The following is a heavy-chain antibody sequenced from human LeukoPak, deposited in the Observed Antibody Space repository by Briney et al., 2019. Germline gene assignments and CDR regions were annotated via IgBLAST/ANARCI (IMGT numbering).Heavy chain of an antibody. CDR2: IKQDGSEK. CDR1: GFTFSSYW. Sequence: GGSLRLSCAASGFTFSSYWMSWVRQAPGKGLEWVANIKQDGSEKDYVDSVKGRFTISRDNAKNSLYLQMNSLRAEDTTVYYCARDRRQTYLYDWGQGTLVTVSS. J-gene: IGHJ4*02. CDR3: ARDRRQTYLYD. V-gene: IGHV3-7*01. D-gene: IGHD6-6*01.